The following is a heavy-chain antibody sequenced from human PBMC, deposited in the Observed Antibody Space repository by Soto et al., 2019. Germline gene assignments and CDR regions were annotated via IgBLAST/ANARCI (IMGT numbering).Heavy chain of an antibody. Sequence: SETLSLTCAVYGGSFSGYYWSWIRQPPGKGLEWIGEINHSGSTNYNPSLKSRVTISVDTSKNQFSLKLSSVTAADTAVYYCARVGALWFGEFTGYYGMDVWGQGTTVTVSS. V-gene: IGHV4-34*01. CDR2: INHSGST. J-gene: IGHJ6*02. CDR1: GGSFSGYY. D-gene: IGHD3-10*01. CDR3: ARVGALWFGEFTGYYGMDV.